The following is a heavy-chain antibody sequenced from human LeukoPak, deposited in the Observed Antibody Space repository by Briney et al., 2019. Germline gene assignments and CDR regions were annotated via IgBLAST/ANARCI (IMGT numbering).Heavy chain of an antibody. D-gene: IGHD3-10*01. CDR1: GSTFSTYW. CDR2: VSPDGSTT. Sequence: GGSLRLSCAASGSTFSTYWMHWVRQTPGKGLVWVSRVSPDGSTTYYADSVKGRFTISRDNAKNTLYLQMNSLRAEDTAVYYCAKYYNSGTYSLDYWGQGTLVTVSS. J-gene: IGHJ4*02. CDR3: AKYYNSGTYSLDY. V-gene: IGHV3-74*01.